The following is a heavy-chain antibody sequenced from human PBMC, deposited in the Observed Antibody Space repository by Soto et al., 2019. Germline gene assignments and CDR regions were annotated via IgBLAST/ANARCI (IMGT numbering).Heavy chain of an antibody. CDR3: ARMSATGTRWFDP. CDR1: GGSFSSGAYH. Sequence: LSLTCTVSGGSFSSGAYHWSWIRQHPGKGLEWIGSISYRGNTYYNPSLKSRLSMSVDTSKNQFSLNLTSVTAADTAVYYCARMSATGTRWFDPWGQGTLVTVSS. CDR2: ISYRGNT. J-gene: IGHJ5*02. D-gene: IGHD6-13*01. V-gene: IGHV4-31*03.